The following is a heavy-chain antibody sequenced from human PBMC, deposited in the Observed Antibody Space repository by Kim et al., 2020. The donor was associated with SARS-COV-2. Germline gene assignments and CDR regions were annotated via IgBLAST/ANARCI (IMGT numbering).Heavy chain of an antibody. J-gene: IGHJ4*02. D-gene: IGHD6-19*01. CDR2: IYYSGST. CDR3: ARHGKYSSGWPFRDPIDY. V-gene: IGHV4-39*01. CDR1: DGSISSNLYY. Sequence: SETLSLICTVSDGSISSNLYYWGWIRQPPGKGLEWIGSIYYSGSTYYNPSLKSRVTMSVDTSKNQFSLKLSSVTAADMAVYYCARHGKYSSGWPFRDPIDYWGQGTLVTVSS.